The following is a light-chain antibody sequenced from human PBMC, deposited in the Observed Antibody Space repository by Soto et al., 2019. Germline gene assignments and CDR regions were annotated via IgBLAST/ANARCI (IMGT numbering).Light chain of an antibody. CDR2: DTS. CDR1: QSVSSSY. CDR3: QQCGSSPS. V-gene: IGKV3-20*01. Sequence: EIVLTQSPGTLSLSPGERATLSCRASQSVSSSYLAWYQQKPGQAPRLLIYDTSSMATGIPDRFSGSVSGTDFTLAISRLEPEDFAVYYCQQCGSSPSFGQGTKVELK. J-gene: IGKJ1*01.